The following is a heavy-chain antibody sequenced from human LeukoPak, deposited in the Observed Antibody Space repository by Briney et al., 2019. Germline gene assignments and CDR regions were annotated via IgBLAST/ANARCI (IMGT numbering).Heavy chain of an antibody. CDR3: ARDRYYYDSSGSDAFDI. V-gene: IGHV4-31*03. CDR1: GGSISSGGYY. CDR2: IYYSGST. J-gene: IGHJ3*02. D-gene: IGHD3-22*01. Sequence: SETLSLTCTVSGGSISSGGYYWSWIRQHPGKGLEWIGYIYYSGSTYYNPSLKSRVTISVDTSKNQFSLKLSSVTAADTAVYYCARDRYYYDSSGSDAFDIWGQGTMVTVSS.